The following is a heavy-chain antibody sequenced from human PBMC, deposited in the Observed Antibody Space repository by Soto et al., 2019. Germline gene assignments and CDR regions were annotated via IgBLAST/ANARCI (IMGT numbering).Heavy chain of an antibody. Sequence: SLRLSCAASGFTFSSYWMSWVRQAPGKGLEWVANIKQDGSEKYYVDSVKGRFTISRDNAKNSLYLQMNSLRAEDTAVYYCARVTYYYDSSGHFDYWGQGTLVTVSS. D-gene: IGHD3-22*01. CDR2: IKQDGSEK. CDR3: ARVTYYYDSSGHFDY. CDR1: GFTFSSYW. V-gene: IGHV3-7*01. J-gene: IGHJ4*02.